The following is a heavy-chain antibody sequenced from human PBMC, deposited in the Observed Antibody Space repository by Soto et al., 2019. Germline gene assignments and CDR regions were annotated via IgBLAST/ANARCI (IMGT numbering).Heavy chain of an antibody. CDR1: GYPFRSYD. CDR2: MNPNSGNT. D-gene: IGHD6-13*01. J-gene: IGHJ4*02. CDR3: ARAYRSTWYEEGY. Sequence: QVQLVQSGAEVRKPGASVKVSCEASGYPFRSYDINWVRQATGQGREWVGWMNPNSGNTGYAQKFQGRIIMTRNTSINTAYMELTSLTSEDTAVYYCARAYRSTWYEEGYWGQGTLVTVSS. V-gene: IGHV1-8*01.